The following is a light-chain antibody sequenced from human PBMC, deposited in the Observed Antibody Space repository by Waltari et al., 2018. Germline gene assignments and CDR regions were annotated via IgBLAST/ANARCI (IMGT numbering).Light chain of an antibody. J-gene: IGKJ1*01. Sequence: EIVLTQSPATLSVSPGERATLSCRASQSVSTQVAWYQQRPGQAPRLLIYAASARATGVPARFGGSGSETDFTLTISGLQSEDFAVYYCQHYEGWPPWTFGQGTKV. CDR1: QSVSTQ. CDR3: QHYEGWPPWT. CDR2: AAS. V-gene: IGKV3-15*01.